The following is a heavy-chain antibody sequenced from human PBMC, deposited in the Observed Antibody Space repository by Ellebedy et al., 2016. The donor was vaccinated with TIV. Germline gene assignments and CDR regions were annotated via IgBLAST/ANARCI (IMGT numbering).Heavy chain of an antibody. CDR3: ADDGRGLTVTDTRRLGY. Sequence: GGSLRLSCVASGFTFTSYAMAWVRQAPGKGLEWVSTITSSGHTTFYVESVRGRFTMSRDNSENTLYLQMNDLRAEDTAVYYCADDGRGLTVTDTRRLGYWGQGTLVTVSS. V-gene: IGHV3-23*01. CDR2: ITSSGHTT. D-gene: IGHD4-17*01. J-gene: IGHJ4*02. CDR1: GFTFTSYA.